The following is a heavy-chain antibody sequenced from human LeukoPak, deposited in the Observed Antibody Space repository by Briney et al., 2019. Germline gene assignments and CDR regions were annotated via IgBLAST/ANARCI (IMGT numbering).Heavy chain of an antibody. CDR1: GFTFSSYG. D-gene: IGHD3-22*01. CDR3: ARDYYYDSSGYYTPGY. V-gene: IGHV3-30*03. Sequence: GGSLRLSCAASGFTFSSYGMHWVRQAPGKGLEWVAVISYDGSNKYYADSVKGRFTISRDNSKNTLYLQMNSLRAEDTAVYYCARDYYYDSSGYYTPGYWGQGTLVTVSS. CDR2: ISYDGSNK. J-gene: IGHJ4*02.